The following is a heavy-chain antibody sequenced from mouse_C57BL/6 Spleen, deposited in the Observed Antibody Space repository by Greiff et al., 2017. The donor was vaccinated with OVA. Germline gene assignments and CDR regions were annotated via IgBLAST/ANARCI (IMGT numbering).Heavy chain of an antibody. CDR2: IWSDGST. CDR1: GFSLTSYG. D-gene: IGHD2-5*01. J-gene: IGHJ4*01. CDR3: ARPSPYSNYLDY. V-gene: IGHV2-6*03. Sequence: VKLMESGPGLVAPSQSLSITCTVSGFSLTSYGVHWVRQPPGKGLEWLVVIWSDGSTTYNSALKSRLSISKDNSKSQVFLKMNSLQTDDTAMYYCARPSPYSNYLDYWGQGTSVTVSS.